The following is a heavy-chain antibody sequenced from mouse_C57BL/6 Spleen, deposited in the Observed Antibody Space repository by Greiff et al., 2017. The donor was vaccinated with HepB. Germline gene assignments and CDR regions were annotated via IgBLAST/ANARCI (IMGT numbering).Heavy chain of an antibody. CDR3: ARSDYDGGWFAY. D-gene: IGHD2-4*01. V-gene: IGHV1-81*01. CDR1: GYTFTSYG. Sequence: VQLQQSGAELARPGASVKLSCKASGYTFTSYGISWVKQRTGQGLEWIGEIYPRSGNTYYNEKFKGKATLTADKSSSTAYMELRSLTSEDSAVYFCARSDYDGGWFAYWGQGTLVTVSA. CDR2: IYPRSGNT. J-gene: IGHJ3*01.